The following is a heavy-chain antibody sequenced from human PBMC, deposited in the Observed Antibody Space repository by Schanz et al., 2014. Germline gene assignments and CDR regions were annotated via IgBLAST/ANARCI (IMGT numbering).Heavy chain of an antibody. V-gene: IGHV3-30*18. J-gene: IGHJ6*02. Sequence: QVQLVESGGGVVQPGRSLRLSCAASGFNFSNYDIHWVRQAPGKGLEWVALIYYNGTNKYYADSVKGRFTISRDNSQNALYLQMNPLRTEDTAVYYCAKELNRRGGQTNFYYYYGMDVWGQGTTVNVSS. CDR2: IYYNGTNK. CDR1: GFNFSNYD. D-gene: IGHD5-12*01. CDR3: AKELNRRGGQTNFYYYYGMDV.